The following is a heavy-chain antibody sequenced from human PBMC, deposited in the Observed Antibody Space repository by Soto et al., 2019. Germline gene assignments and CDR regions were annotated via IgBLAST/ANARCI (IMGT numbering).Heavy chain of an antibody. CDR2: STHSRGT. D-gene: IGHD3-3*01. Sequence: SETLSLTCAVYGGSFIGYYWSWIRQPPGRVIEWIGESTHSRGTKQQPSRSRRVTIAVVTSKDQFSLKLSSVTAAERAVYYCASQSFGVVISDYWGKGTLVTVSS. J-gene: IGHJ4*02. V-gene: IGHV4-34*01. CDR1: GGSFIGYY. CDR3: ASQSFGVVISDY.